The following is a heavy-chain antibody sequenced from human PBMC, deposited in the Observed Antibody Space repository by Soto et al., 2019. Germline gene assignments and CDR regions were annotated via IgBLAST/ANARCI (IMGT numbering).Heavy chain of an antibody. J-gene: IGHJ4*02. V-gene: IGHV6-1*01. CDR3: AKVVGAPRFGDLEVILDY. Sequence: SQTLSLTCAISGDSVSSSSAAWNWIRQSPLRGLEWLGRTYYRFKWYNDYAVSVQGRMTVNPDTSTNQFSLQLNSVTPEDTAVYYCAKVVGAPRFGDLEVILDYWGQGTLVTVSS. CDR2: TYYRFKWYN. CDR1: GDSVSSSSAA. D-gene: IGHD1-26*01.